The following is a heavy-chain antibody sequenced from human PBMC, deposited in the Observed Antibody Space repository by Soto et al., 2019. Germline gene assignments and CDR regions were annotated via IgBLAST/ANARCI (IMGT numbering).Heavy chain of an antibody. CDR3: ARSVQLERVYYFGS. Sequence: QVQLVQSGAEVKKPGSSVKVSCKASGGTFSSYAISWVRQAPGQGLEWMGGIIPIFGTANYAQKFQGRVTITADESTRAAYMELSSLRCDATAVYYCARSVQLERVYYFGSWGQGSLVTVAS. J-gene: IGHJ4*02. CDR2: IIPIFGTA. CDR1: GGTFSSYA. V-gene: IGHV1-69*12. D-gene: IGHD1-1*01.